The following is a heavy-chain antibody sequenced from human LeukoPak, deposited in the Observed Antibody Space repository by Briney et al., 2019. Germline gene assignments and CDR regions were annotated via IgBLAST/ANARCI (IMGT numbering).Heavy chain of an antibody. V-gene: IGHV1-69*04. CDR1: GGTFSSYA. D-gene: IGHD3-22*01. Sequence: SVKVSCKASGGTFSSYAISWVRQAPGQGLEWMGRIIPILGIANYAQKFQGRVTITADKSTSTAYMELSSLRSEDTAVYYCAKAPHLGGYYYDGSRKEAYGMDVWGQGTTVTVSS. CDR2: IIPILGIA. CDR3: AKAPHLGGYYYDGSRKEAYGMDV. J-gene: IGHJ6*02.